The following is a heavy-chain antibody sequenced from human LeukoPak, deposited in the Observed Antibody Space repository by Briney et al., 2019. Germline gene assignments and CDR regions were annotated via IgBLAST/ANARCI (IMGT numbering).Heavy chain of an antibody. CDR1: GFTFSNYG. Sequence: PGGSLRLSCAASGFTFSNYGVHWVRRAPGKGLEWVSFIRDDGSNKYYADSVKGRFTISRDNSKNTLYLQMNSLRAEDTAVYYCARSISVSYGYYFDYWGQGTLVPVSS. CDR3: ARSISVSYGYYFDY. CDR2: IRDDGSNK. V-gene: IGHV3-30*02. D-gene: IGHD1-26*01. J-gene: IGHJ4*02.